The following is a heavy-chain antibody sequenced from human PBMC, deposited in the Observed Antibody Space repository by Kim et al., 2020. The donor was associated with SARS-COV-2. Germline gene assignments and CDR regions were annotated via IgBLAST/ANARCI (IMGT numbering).Heavy chain of an antibody. V-gene: IGHV3-23*01. CDR2: ISGSGGST. D-gene: IGHD4-17*01. Sequence: GGSLRLSCAASGFTFSSYAMSWVRQAPGKGLEWVSAISGSGGSTYYADSVKGRFTISRDNSKNTLYLQMNSLRAEDTAVYYCAKDPAYGDSPGVDYWGQGTLVTVSS. CDR1: GFTFSSYA. CDR3: AKDPAYGDSPGVDY. J-gene: IGHJ4*02.